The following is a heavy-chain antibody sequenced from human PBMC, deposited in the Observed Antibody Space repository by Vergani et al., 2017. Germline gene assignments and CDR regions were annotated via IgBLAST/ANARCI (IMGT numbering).Heavy chain of an antibody. Sequence: QLVESGGGVVQPGRSLRLSCAASGFTFSSYAMHWVRQAPGKGLEWVAVISYDGSNKYYADSVKGRFTISRDNSKNTLYLQMNSMRAEDTAVYYCARGGYGDYQDACDIWGQGTMVTVSS. D-gene: IGHD4-17*01. CDR1: GFTFSSYA. CDR3: ARGGYGDYQDACDI. V-gene: IGHV3-30-3*01. CDR2: ISYDGSNK. J-gene: IGHJ3*02.